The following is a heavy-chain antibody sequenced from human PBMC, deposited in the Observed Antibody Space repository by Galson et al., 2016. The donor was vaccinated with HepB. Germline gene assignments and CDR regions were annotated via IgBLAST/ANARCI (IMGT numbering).Heavy chain of an antibody. V-gene: IGHV4-34*01. J-gene: IGHJ3*02. D-gene: IGHD3-22*01. CDR3: ARGLYYDSIPDI. CDR2: INHTRST. CDR1: GGSFSTYT. Sequence: LSLTCAVYGGSFSTYTWSWIRQPPGKGLEWIGEINHTRSTKYNPSLKSRVTISIDTSKKHFSLRLTSPTAADTAVYYCARGLYYDSIPDIWGQGTMVTVSS.